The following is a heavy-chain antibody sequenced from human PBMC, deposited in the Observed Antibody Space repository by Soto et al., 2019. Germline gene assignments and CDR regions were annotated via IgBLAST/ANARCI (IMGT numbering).Heavy chain of an antibody. CDR3: SRDELGVTLYNWFDP. Sequence: EVHLVESGGGLVQPGGSLRLSCAASGFTFNSYGMNWVRQAPGKGLEWLSYISATGRTIHYADSVKGRFTISRDNAKNTLYLQMNSLSDEDTAVYYCSRDELGVTLYNWFDPWGQGTLVTVSS. V-gene: IGHV3-48*02. J-gene: IGHJ5*02. CDR1: GFTFNSYG. CDR2: ISATGRTI. D-gene: IGHD7-27*01.